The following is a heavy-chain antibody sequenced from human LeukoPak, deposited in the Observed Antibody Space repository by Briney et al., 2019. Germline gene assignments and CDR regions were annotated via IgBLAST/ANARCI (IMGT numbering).Heavy chain of an antibody. Sequence: GESLTISCQGSGYTFTTYWIGWVRQMPGRGLEWMGIIYPGDSDTRYSPSFQGQVTISADKSINTAYLRWSSPKASDTAMYYCARSPCGGDCYSGHFQHWGQGTLVTVSS. CDR3: ARSPCGGDCYSGHFQH. D-gene: IGHD2-21*02. CDR1: GYTFTTYW. CDR2: IYPGDSDT. V-gene: IGHV5-51*01. J-gene: IGHJ1*01.